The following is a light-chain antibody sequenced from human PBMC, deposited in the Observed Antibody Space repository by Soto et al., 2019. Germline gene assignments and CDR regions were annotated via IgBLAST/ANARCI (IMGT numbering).Light chain of an antibody. CDR1: SSNIRSNT. J-gene: IGLJ3*02. V-gene: IGLV1-44*01. CDR2: GNN. CDR3: ATWDDSLNGRV. Sequence: QSILTQPPSASGTPGQRVTISCSGSSSNIRSNTVNWYQQLPGTAPKLLIYGNNQRPSGVPDRFSASESGTSASLAISGLQSDDEADYYCATWDDSLNGRVFGGGTKLT.